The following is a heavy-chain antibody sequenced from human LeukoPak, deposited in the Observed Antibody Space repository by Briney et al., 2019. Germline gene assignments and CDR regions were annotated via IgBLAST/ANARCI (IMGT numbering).Heavy chain of an antibody. CDR2: ISAYNGNT. CDR1: GYTFTSYG. CDR3: ARDLTRGSSSDY. Sequence: ASVKVSXKASGYTFTSYGISWVRQAPGQGLEWMGWISAYNGNTNYAQKLQGRVTMTTDTSTSTAYMEPRSLRSDDTAVYYCARDLTRGSSSDYWGQGTLVTVSS. J-gene: IGHJ4*02. V-gene: IGHV1-18*01. D-gene: IGHD6-6*01.